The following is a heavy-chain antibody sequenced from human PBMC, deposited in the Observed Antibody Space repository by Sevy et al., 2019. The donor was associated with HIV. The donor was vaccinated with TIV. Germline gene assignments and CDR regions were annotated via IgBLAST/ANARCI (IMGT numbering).Heavy chain of an antibody. Sequence: GGSLRLSCTASGVSFSNYVMAWVRQAPGKGLEWVSSVSPTSLSTYYAESVKGRFTISRDNSKNTLYLQMNSLRAEDTAIYYCAKLHSRMIPGNGALDYWGRGTLVTVSS. D-gene: IGHD3-16*01. CDR2: VSPTSLST. J-gene: IGHJ4*01. V-gene: IGHV3-23*01. CDR3: AKLHSRMIPGNGALDY. CDR1: GVSFSNYV.